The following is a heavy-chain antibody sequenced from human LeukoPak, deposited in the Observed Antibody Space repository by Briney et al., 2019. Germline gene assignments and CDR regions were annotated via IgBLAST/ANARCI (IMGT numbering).Heavy chain of an antibody. CDR3: ARGGSYLSAFDI. J-gene: IGHJ3*02. Sequence: GGSLRLSCAASGFTFSSYAMSWVRQAPGKGLEWVSIIYSGGSTFYADSVKGRFTISRDNSKNTLFLQMNSLRAEDTAVYYCARGGSYLSAFDIWGQGTMVTVSS. CDR1: GFTFSSYA. V-gene: IGHV3-53*01. D-gene: IGHD1-26*01. CDR2: IYSGGST.